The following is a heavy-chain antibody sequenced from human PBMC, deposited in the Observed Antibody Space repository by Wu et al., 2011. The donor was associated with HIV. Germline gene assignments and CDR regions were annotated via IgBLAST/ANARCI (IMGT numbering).Heavy chain of an antibody. D-gene: IGHD6-25*01. CDR3: ARDAIAAAGAPAVLDY. CDR1: GGTFSYYA. V-gene: IGHV1-69*15. J-gene: IGHJ4*02. Sequence: QVQLVQSGAEVKTPGSSVKVSCKASGGTFSYYAISWVRQAPGQGLEWMGRIIPIFGTANYAQKFQGRVTITSDQSTRTVYMELSRLRSEDTAVYYCARDAIAAAGAPAVLDYWGQGTLVTVSS. CDR2: IIPIFGTA.